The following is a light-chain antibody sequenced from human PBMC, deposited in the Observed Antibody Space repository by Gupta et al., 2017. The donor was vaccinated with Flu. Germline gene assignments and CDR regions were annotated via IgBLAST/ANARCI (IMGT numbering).Light chain of an antibody. Sequence: VSESPGKTVTISCTRSSGSIASNYVQWYQQRPGSSPTTVIYEDNHRPSGVPDRFSGSIDSSSNSASLTISGLKTEDEDDYYCQSYDSSTVVCGGGTKLTVL. CDR3: QSYDSSTVV. CDR2: EDN. CDR1: SGSIASNY. J-gene: IGLJ2*01. V-gene: IGLV6-57*01.